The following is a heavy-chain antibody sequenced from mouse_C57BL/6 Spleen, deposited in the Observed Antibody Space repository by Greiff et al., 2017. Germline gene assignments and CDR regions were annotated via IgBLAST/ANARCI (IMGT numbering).Heavy chain of an antibody. CDR3: ARNYGSSFAMDY. Sequence: QVQLKQSGAELVRPGTSVKMSCKASGYTFPNYWIGWAKQRPGHGLEWIGDIYPGGGYTNYNEKFKGKATLTADKSSSTAYLQFSSLTSEDSAIYYCARNYGSSFAMDYWGQGTSVTVSS. CDR2: IYPGGGYT. CDR1: GYTFPNYW. V-gene: IGHV1-63*01. J-gene: IGHJ4*01. D-gene: IGHD1-1*01.